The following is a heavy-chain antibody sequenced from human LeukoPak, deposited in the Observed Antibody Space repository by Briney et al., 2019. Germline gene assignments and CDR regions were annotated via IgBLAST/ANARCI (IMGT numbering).Heavy chain of an antibody. CDR3: ARLKRTATGTKGPFKSYYYMDV. CDR1: GGSISSYY. CDR2: IYTSGST. J-gene: IGHJ6*03. D-gene: IGHD1-1*01. Sequence: MSSETLSLTCTVSGGSISSYYWSWIRQPAGKGLEWIGRIYTSGSTNYNPSLRSRVTISADTSKNQFSLKLSSVTAADTAVYYCARLKRTATGTKGPFKSYYYMDVWGKGTTVTISS. V-gene: IGHV4-4*07.